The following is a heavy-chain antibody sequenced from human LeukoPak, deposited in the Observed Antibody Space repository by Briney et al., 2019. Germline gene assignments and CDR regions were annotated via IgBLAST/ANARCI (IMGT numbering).Heavy chain of an antibody. V-gene: IGHV4-59*01. J-gene: IGHJ4*02. CDR2: IYYTGST. CDR1: GGSISSYY. CDR3: ARVGGWEPKLHGVTFDY. Sequence: SETLPLTCTVSGGSISSYYWSWIRQPPGKGLEWIGYIYYTGSTNYNPSLKRRVTMSADTSKNQFSLQLSSVTAADTAVYFCARVGGWEPKLHGVTFDYLGQGTLVTVSS. D-gene: IGHD1-26*01.